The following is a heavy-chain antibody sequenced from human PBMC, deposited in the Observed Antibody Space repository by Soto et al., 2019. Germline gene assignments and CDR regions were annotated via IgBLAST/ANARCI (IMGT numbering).Heavy chain of an antibody. Sequence: ASVKVCCKASGYSFTKNVIHWVRQAPGQRLEWMGWINAGNGDTKYSQEFQGRVTITRDTSASTAYMELSSLRSEDTAVYYCARWNLNFDFWGQGALVTVSS. CDR3: ARWNLNFDF. J-gene: IGHJ4*02. V-gene: IGHV1-3*01. CDR2: INAGNGDT. CDR1: GYSFTKNV. D-gene: IGHD1-1*01.